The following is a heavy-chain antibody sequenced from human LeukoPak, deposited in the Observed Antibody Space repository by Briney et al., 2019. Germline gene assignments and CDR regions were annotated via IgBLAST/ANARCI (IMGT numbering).Heavy chain of an antibody. CDR2: IYYSGST. CDR3: ARALSVPDIVVVPAAPFDP. J-gene: IGHJ5*02. CDR1: GGSISSYY. Sequence: SETLSLTCTVSGGSISSYYWGWIRQPPGKGLEWIGYIYYSGSTNYNPSLKSRVTISVDTSKNQFSLKLSSVTAADTAVYYCARALSVPDIVVVPAAPFDPWGQGTLVTVSS. D-gene: IGHD2-2*01. V-gene: IGHV4-59*01.